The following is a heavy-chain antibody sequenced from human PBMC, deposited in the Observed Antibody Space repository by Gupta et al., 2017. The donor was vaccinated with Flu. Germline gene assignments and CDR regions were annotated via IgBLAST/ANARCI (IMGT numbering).Heavy chain of an antibody. J-gene: IGHJ6*02. CDR2: ISSSSSTI. CDR1: GFTFSSYS. V-gene: IGHV3-48*02. D-gene: IGHD3-10*01. Sequence: EVQLVESGGGLVQPGGSLRLSCAASGFTFSSYSMNWVRQAPGKGLEWVSYISSSSSTIYYADSVKGRFTISRDNAKYSLYLQMNSLRDEDTAVYYCARDVPYGSDLSYYYYGMDVWGQGTTVTVSS. CDR3: ARDVPYGSDLSYYYYGMDV.